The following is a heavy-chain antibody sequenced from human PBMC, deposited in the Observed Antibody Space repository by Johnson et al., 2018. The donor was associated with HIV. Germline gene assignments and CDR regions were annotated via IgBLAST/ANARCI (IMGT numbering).Heavy chain of an antibody. D-gene: IGHD2-8*01. CDR2: IYSGGST. CDR1: GFTVSSNY. CDR3: LIRDAFDI. J-gene: IGHJ3*02. Sequence: EVQLVESGGGLVKRGGSLRLSCAASGFTVSSNYMTWVRQAPGKGLEWVSVIYSGGSTYYADSVKGRFTISRDNSKNTLYLQMNSLRAEDTAVYYCLIRDAFDIWGQGTMVTVSS. V-gene: IGHV3-66*01.